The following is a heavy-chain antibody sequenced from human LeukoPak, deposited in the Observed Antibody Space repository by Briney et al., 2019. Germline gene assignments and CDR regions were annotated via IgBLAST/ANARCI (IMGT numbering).Heavy chain of an antibody. CDR2: ISAYNGNT. CDR1: GYTFTSYG. CDR3: ARDRAAVAPDHWFDP. D-gene: IGHD6-19*01. J-gene: IGHJ5*02. Sequence: ASVKVSCKASGYTFTSYGISWVRQAPGQGLEWMGWISAYNGNTNYAQKLQGRVTVTTDTSTSTAYMELRSLRSDDTAVYYCARDRAAVAPDHWFDPWGQGTLVTVSS. V-gene: IGHV1-18*01.